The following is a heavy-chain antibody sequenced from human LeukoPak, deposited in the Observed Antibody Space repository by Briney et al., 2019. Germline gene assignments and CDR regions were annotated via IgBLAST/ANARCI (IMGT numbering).Heavy chain of an antibody. J-gene: IGHJ4*02. CDR3: AREYSH. Sequence: SQTLSLTCSVSGDSITSGDSYWTWIRQPAGEGLEWIGLIYTSGATKYNPSLKSRITISLDTSKNQFSLQLNPVTAADTAVYYCAREYSHWGQGTLVTVSS. CDR2: IYTSGAT. CDR1: GDSITSGDSY. V-gene: IGHV4-61*02. D-gene: IGHD2-15*01.